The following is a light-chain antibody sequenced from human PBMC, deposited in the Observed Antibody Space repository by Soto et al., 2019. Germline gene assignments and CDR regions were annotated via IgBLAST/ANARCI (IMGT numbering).Light chain of an antibody. CDR1: QSVSTTY. J-gene: IGKJ2*01. V-gene: IGKV3-20*01. CDR3: QQYGSSPPRYT. CDR2: AAS. Sequence: EIVLTQSPGTLSLSPGERATLSCRASQSVSTTYLAWYQQKPGQAPSLLIYAASSRATGIQDRFSGSGSGTDFTLTISRLEPEDFAVYYCQQYGSSPPRYTFGQGTKLDIK.